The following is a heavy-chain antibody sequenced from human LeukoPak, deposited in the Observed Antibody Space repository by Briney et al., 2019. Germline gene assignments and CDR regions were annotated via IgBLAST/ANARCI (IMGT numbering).Heavy chain of an antibody. CDR3: ARIGNYYDSSGYYLEGAFDL. CDR1: GFTFSNYW. V-gene: IGHV3-7*01. CDR2: IRQDASEK. Sequence: GGSLRLSCAASGFTFSNYWMNWVHQAPGKGLEWVANIRQDASEKYYVDSVKGRFTISRDNAKNSLYLQMNSLRAEDTAVYYCARIGNYYDSSGYYLEGAFDLWGQGTMVTVSS. D-gene: IGHD3-22*01. J-gene: IGHJ3*01.